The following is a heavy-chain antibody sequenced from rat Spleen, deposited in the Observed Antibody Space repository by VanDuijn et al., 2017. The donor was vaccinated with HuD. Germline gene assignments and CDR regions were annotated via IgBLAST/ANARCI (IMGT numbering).Heavy chain of an antibody. CDR2: ISYSDIT. CDR3: AIYIGNNSGFAY. J-gene: IGHJ3*01. V-gene: IGHV3-1*01. D-gene: IGHD4-3*01. Sequence: EVQLQESGPGLVKPSQSLSLTCSVTGYSITANYWGWIRKFPGNKMEWIGHISYSDITSYNPSLNSRISITRYTSKNQFLLQLNSVTTEDTDTYYWAIYIGNNSGFAYWGQGTLVTVSS. CDR1: GYSITANY.